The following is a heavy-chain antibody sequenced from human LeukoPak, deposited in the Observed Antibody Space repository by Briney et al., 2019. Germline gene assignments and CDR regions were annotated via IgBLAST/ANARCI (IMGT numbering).Heavy chain of an antibody. V-gene: IGHV3-30*02. CDR1: GFTFSSYG. CDR2: IRYDGSNK. Sequence: GGSLRLSCAASGFTFSSYGMHWVRQASGKGLEWVAFIRYDGSNKYYADSVKGRFTISRDNSKNTLYLQMNSLRAEDTAVYYCAKDRWELLRYYYMDVWGKGTTVTVSS. D-gene: IGHD1-26*01. CDR3: AKDRWELLRYYYMDV. J-gene: IGHJ6*03.